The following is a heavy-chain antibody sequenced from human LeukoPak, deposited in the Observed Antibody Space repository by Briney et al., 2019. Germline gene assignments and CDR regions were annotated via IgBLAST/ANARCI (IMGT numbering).Heavy chain of an antibody. CDR1: GGSIDSSGSY. V-gene: IGHV4-39*01. J-gene: IGHJ6*02. D-gene: IGHD6-19*01. Sequence: SETLSLTCTVSGGSIDSSGSYWGWIRQPPGKGLEWIGCVYYGGDAYYNPSLKSRVTISADLSKNQFSLSLISVTAADTALYYCARLFSRGWPYYYGLGAWGQGTTVTVSS. CDR3: ARLFSRGWPYYYGLGA. CDR2: VYYGGDA.